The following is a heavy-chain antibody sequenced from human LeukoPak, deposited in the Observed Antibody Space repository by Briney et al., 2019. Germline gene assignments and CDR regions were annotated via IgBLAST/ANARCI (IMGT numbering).Heavy chain of an antibody. D-gene: IGHD6-19*01. CDR1: GFSFSGYA. CDR2: ISGSGDST. CDR3: AKDHRHSSGWYDY. J-gene: IGHJ4*02. V-gene: IGHV3-23*01. Sequence: GGSLRLSCAASGFSFSGYAMSWVRQAPGKGLEWVSSISGSGDSTYSADSVKGRFTLSRDNSKNTLFLQMNSLRAEDTAVYYCAKDHRHSSGWYDYWGQGTLVTVSS.